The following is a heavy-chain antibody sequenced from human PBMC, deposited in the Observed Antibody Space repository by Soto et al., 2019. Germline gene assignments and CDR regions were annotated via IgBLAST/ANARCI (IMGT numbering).Heavy chain of an antibody. CDR2: AYWDDDN. CDR3: AQRRHSADSNGGYFDY. V-gene: IGHV2-5*02. Sequence: SGPTLVNPTQTLTLTCTFSGFSLTTRPVGVGWIRQSPGKALEWLAFAYWDDDNRYSPSLRSRLTVTKDTSKNQVFLTMTNMDPVDTATYYSAQRRHSADSNGGYFDYWGQGTLVTVSS. J-gene: IGHJ4*02. CDR1: GFSLTTRPVG. D-gene: IGHD2-8*01.